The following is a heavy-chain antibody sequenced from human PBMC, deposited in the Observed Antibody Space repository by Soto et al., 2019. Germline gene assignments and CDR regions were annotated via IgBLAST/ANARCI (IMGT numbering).Heavy chain of an antibody. Sequence: QVQLQESGPGLVKPSQTLSLTCTVSGGSISSGDYYWSWIRQPPGKGLEWIGYIYYSGSTYYTPSRKSRVTTSVDTSKNQFSLKLSSVTAADTALYYCAGLDTAMGLDYWGQGTLVTVSS. D-gene: IGHD5-18*01. J-gene: IGHJ4*02. CDR2: IYYSGST. CDR3: AGLDTAMGLDY. CDR1: GGSISSGDYY. V-gene: IGHV4-30-4*01.